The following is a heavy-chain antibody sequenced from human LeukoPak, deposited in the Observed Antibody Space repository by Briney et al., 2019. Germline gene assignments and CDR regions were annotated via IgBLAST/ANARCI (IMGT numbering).Heavy chain of an antibody. CDR2: IYYSGST. CDR3: AREKDIVVVPAALLGGPRVDY. CDR1: GGSIGSGGYY. Sequence: PSQTLSLTCTVSGGSIGSGGYYWSWIRQPPGKGLGWIVYIYYSGSTYYSPSLKSRVTISVDTSKNQFSLKLSSVTAADTAVYYCAREKDIVVVPAALLGGPRVDYWGQGTLVTVSS. J-gene: IGHJ4*02. V-gene: IGHV4-30-4*08. D-gene: IGHD2-2*01.